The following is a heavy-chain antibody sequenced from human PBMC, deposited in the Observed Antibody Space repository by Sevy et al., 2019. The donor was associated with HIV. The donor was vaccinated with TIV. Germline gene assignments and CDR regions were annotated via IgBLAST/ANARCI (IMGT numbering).Heavy chain of an antibody. D-gene: IGHD6-6*01. CDR2: IYSDGTT. J-gene: IGHJ4*02. CDR3: VGADRPNQGDF. Sequence: GGSLRLSCAASGFTVSRNFMSWIRQAPGKGLEWVSIIYSDGTTFHADSVKGRFTISRDNSRNTLYLQMNTLRAEDTAVYYCVGADRPNQGDFWGQGTLVTVSS. V-gene: IGHV3-53*01. CDR1: GFTVSRNF.